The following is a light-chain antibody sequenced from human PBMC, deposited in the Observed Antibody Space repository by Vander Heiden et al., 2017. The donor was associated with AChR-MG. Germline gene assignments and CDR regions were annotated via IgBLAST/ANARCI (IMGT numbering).Light chain of an antibody. J-gene: IGLJ7*01. CDR3: SSYTTNDTPV. CDR2: DVT. CDR1: SSDVGGYDY. Sequence: ALTQPASVSGSPGQSITISCTGTSSDVGGYDYVYWYQQYPGKAPKLIIYDVTGRPSGISNRFSGSKSGNTAFLTISGLQTEDEADYYCSSYTTNDTPVFGGGTQLTGL. V-gene: IGLV2-14*01.